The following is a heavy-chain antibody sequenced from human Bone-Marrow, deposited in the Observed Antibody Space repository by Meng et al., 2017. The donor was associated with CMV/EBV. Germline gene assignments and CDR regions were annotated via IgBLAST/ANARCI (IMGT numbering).Heavy chain of an antibody. J-gene: IGHJ6*02. D-gene: IGHD1/OR15-1a*01. CDR2: IKGSSGDT. Sequence: ASVKVSCKASGYVFSDYYVHYIRQAPGQGLEWMGWIKGSSGDTNLAQKFQGRVTMTRDRSINTAYMEMSWLRSDDTAGYYCARILSNTDYYGMDVWGQGTTVTVSS. CDR3: ARILSNTDYYGMDV. V-gene: IGHV1-2*02. CDR1: GYVFSDYY.